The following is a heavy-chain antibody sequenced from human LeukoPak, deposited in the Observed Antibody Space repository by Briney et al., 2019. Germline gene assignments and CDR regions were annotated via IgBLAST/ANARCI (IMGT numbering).Heavy chain of an antibody. CDR3: ARPLDTAMGPDAFDI. J-gene: IGHJ3*02. CDR2: IIPIFGTA. Sequence: SVKVSCKASGGTFSSYAISWVRQAPGQGLEWMGGIIPIFGTANYAQKFQGRVTITADKSTSTAYMELSRLRSDDTAVYYCARPLDTAMGPDAFDIWGQGTMVTVSS. V-gene: IGHV1-69*06. D-gene: IGHD5-18*01. CDR1: GGTFSSYA.